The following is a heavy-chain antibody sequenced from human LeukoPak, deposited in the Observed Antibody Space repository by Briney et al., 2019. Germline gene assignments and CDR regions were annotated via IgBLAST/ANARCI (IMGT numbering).Heavy chain of an antibody. Sequence: AASVKVSYTASGYTFTVYYMHWVRQAPGQGLEWMGWINPNSGGTNYAQKFQGRVTMTRDTSISTAYMELSRLRSDDTAVYYCASGERITMTVVVIPLGGNFDYWGQGTLVTVSS. J-gene: IGHJ4*02. CDR1: GYTFTVYY. CDR2: INPNSGGT. CDR3: ASGERITMTVVVIPLGGNFDY. V-gene: IGHV1-2*02. D-gene: IGHD3-22*01.